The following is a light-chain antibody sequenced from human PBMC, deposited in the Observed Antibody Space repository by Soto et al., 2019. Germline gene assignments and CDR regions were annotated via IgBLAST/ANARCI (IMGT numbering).Light chain of an antibody. J-gene: IGKJ1*01. Sequence: EIVLTQSPDTLSLSPGEGASLSCRASQNFGSKSLARYQQKRGQAPRFLIYGASSRATGIPDRFSGSGSGTHFTLTLSRLEPEDFAVYFCKQYGRXPTTCGQGTKV. V-gene: IGKV3-20*01. CDR1: QNFGSKS. CDR3: KQYGRXPTT. CDR2: GAS.